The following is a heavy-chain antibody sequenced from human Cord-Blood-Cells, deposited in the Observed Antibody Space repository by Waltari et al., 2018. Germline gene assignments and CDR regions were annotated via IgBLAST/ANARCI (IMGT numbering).Heavy chain of an antibody. CDR2: ISWNSGSI. CDR1: GVNFDAYA. D-gene: IGHD2-15*01. J-gene: IGHJ4*02. Sequence: VQLVDSGGGLVQPGRSMGLSCAASGVNFDAYALMWVWQAPGKGLEWVSGISWNSGSIGYADSVKGRFTISRDNAKNSLYLQMNSLRAEDTALYYCAKGDVVVVAARFDYWGQGTLVTVSS. V-gene: IGHV3-9*01. CDR3: AKGDVVVVAARFDY.